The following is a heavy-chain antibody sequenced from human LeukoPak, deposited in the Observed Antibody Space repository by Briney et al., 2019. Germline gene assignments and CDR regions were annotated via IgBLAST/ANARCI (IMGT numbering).Heavy chain of an antibody. D-gene: IGHD4-17*01. CDR1: GFTFSSYW. CDR3: AREGDYVSWFDP. J-gene: IGHJ5*02. Sequence: GGSLRLSCAASGFTFSSYWMYWVRQAPGKGLVWVSRINSDGSSTYYADSVKGRFTISRDNAKNTLYLQMNSLRAEDTAVYYCAREGDYVSWFDPWGQGTLVTVSS. V-gene: IGHV3-74*01. CDR2: INSDGSST.